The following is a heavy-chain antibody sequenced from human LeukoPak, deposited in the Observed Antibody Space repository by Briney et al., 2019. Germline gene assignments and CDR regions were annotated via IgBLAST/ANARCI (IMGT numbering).Heavy chain of an antibody. CDR3: ARTHYYMDV. V-gene: IGHV4-34*01. CDR1: GGSFSGYY. J-gene: IGHJ6*03. CDR2: INHSGST. Sequence: SETLSLTCAVYGGSFSGYYWSWIRQPPGKGLEWIGEINHSGSTNYNPSLKSRVTISVDTSKNQFSLKLSSVTAADTAVYYCARTHYYMDVWAKGPRSPSP.